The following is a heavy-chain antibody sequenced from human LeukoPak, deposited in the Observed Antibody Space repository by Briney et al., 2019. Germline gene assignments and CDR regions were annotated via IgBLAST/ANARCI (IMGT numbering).Heavy chain of an antibody. D-gene: IGHD3-22*01. CDR1: GFTVSSNY. V-gene: IGHV3-53*01. Sequence: GGSLRLSCAASGFTVSSNYMSWVRQAPGKGLEWGSVIYSGGSTYYADSVKGRVTISRDNSKNTLYLQMNSLRAEDTAVYYCASIPYYYDSSGYYAFDYWGQGTLVTVSS. CDR2: IYSGGST. CDR3: ASIPYYYDSSGYYAFDY. J-gene: IGHJ4*02.